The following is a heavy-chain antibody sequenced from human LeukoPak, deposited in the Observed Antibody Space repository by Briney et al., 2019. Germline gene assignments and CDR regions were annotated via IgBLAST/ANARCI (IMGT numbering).Heavy chain of an antibody. J-gene: IGHJ4*02. CDR2: INPSTGST. Sequence: ASVKVSCKASGYTFTSYYMHWVRQAPGQGLEWMGIINPSTGSTSYAQKFQGRVTMTRDMSTSTVYMELSSLRSEDTAVYYCSRPYYYGSGDSRYYFDYWGQGTLVTVSS. D-gene: IGHD3-10*01. V-gene: IGHV1-46*01. CDR1: GYTFTSYY. CDR3: SRPYYYGSGDSRYYFDY.